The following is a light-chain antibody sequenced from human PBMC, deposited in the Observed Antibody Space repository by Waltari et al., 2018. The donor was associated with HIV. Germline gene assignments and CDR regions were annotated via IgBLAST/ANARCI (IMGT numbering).Light chain of an antibody. V-gene: IGLV2-23*02. CDR2: EVN. CDR1: SNDVGGFDL. Sequence: HSALTQPASVSGSPGQSITISCTGTSNDVGGFDLVSWYQHHPGKAPKLIIFEVNKRPSGVSNRFSGSKAGNTASLTISGLQTEDETGYYCCSYAPSRSLLFGGGTKLTVL. J-gene: IGLJ2*01. CDR3: CSYAPSRSLL.